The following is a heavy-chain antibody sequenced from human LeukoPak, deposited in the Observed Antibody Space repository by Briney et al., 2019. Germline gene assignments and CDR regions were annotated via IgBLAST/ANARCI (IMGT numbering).Heavy chain of an antibody. V-gene: IGHV4-59*01. CDR2: IYYSGST. Sequence: SETLSLTCTVSSGSISSYYWSWIWQSPGKGLEWIGYIYYSGSTNYNPSLKSRVTISLDTSKNQFSLKLSSVTAADTAVYYCAREDGSGWYRYWGQGTLVTVSS. D-gene: IGHD6-19*01. J-gene: IGHJ4*02. CDR1: SGSISSYY. CDR3: AREDGSGWYRY.